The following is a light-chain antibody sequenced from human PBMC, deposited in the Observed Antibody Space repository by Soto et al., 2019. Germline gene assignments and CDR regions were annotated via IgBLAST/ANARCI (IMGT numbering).Light chain of an antibody. CDR2: EGS. V-gene: IGLV2-23*01. J-gene: IGLJ2*01. CDR3: CSYAGSSTLGV. Sequence: QSVLTQPASVSGSPGQSITISCTGTSSDVGSYNLVSWHQQHPGKAPKLMIYEGSKRPSGVSNRFSGSKSGNTASLTISGLQAEDEADYYCCSYAGSSTLGVFGGGTKLTVL. CDR1: SSDVGSYNL.